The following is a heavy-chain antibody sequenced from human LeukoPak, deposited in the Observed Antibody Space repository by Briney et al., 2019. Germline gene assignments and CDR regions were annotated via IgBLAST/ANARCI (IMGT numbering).Heavy chain of an antibody. J-gene: IGHJ4*02. CDR3: AKELRGGSIWRYYFDY. D-gene: IGHD6-13*01. CDR1: GFTFSNYG. CDR2: ISNDGSSI. V-gene: IGHV3-30*18. Sequence: GGSLRLSCAASGFTFSNYGMHWVRQAPGKGLEWVALISNDGSSIYYADSVKGRFTISRDNSKNTLYLQTNSLRGEDTAVYYCAKELRGGSIWRYYFDYWGQGTLVTVSS.